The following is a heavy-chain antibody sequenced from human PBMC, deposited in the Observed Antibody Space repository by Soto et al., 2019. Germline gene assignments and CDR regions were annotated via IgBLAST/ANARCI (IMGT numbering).Heavy chain of an antibody. V-gene: IGHV3-30-3*01. D-gene: IGHD1-1*01. CDR3: AREGPNVAHDAFDI. CDR2: ISYDGSNK. Sequence: GSLRLSCAASGFTFSSYAMHWVRQAPGKGLEWVAVISYDGSNKYYADSVKGRFTISRDNSKNTLYLQMNGLRAEDTAVYYCAREGPNVAHDAFDIWGQGTMVTVSS. J-gene: IGHJ3*02. CDR1: GFTFSSYA.